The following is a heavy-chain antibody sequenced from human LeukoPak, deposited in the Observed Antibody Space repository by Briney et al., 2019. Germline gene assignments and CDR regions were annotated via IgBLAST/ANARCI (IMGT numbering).Heavy chain of an antibody. Sequence: PGGSLRLSCAASGFTFSSYGMHWVRQAPGKGLEWVAFIRYDGSNKYYADSVKGRFTISRDNSKNTLYLQMNSLRAEDTAVYYCARAITVTTQGEEGFDPWGQGTLVTVSS. CDR2: IRYDGSNK. V-gene: IGHV3-30*02. D-gene: IGHD4-17*01. J-gene: IGHJ5*02. CDR3: ARAITVTTQGEEGFDP. CDR1: GFTFSSYG.